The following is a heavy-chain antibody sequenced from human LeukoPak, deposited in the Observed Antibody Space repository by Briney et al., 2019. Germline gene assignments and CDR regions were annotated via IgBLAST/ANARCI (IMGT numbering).Heavy chain of an antibody. CDR2: ISSSSSTI. CDR1: GFTVGSNY. V-gene: IGHV3-48*02. D-gene: IGHD4-17*01. CDR3: AREQTTVTDGGAFDI. J-gene: IGHJ3*02. Sequence: PGGSLRLSCAVSGFTVGSNYMSWVRQAPGKGLEWVSYISSSSSTIYYADSVKGRFTISRDNAKNSLYLQMNSLRDEDTAVYYCAREQTTVTDGGAFDIWGQGTMVTVSS.